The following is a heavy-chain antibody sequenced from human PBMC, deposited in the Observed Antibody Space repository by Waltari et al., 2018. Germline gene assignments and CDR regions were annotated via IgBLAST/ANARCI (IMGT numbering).Heavy chain of an antibody. CDR3: ARGGWELLSDY. D-gene: IGHD1-26*01. CDR2: INPSGGST. Sequence: QVQLVQSGAEVKKPGASVKVSCKASGYTFTSYYMHWVRQAPGQGLEWMGIINPSGGSTGYAQKFQGRVTMTRDTATSTVYMELSSLRSEDTAVYYCARGGWELLSDYWGQGTLVTVSS. CDR1: GYTFTSYY. V-gene: IGHV1-46*01. J-gene: IGHJ4*02.